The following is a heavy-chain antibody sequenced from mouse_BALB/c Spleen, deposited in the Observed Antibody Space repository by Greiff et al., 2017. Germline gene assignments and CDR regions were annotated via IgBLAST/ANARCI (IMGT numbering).Heavy chain of an antibody. J-gene: IGHJ3*01. CDR1: GFSLTSYD. CDR3: VRDQSTRRFAY. D-gene: IGHD2-1*01. Sequence: QVQLKESGPGLVAPSQSLSITCTVSGFSLTSYDISWIRQPPGKGLEWLGVIWTGGGTNYNSAFMSRLSISKDNSKSQVFLKMNSLQTDDTAIYYCVRDQSTRRFAYWGQGTLVTVSA. CDR2: IWTGGGT. V-gene: IGHV2-9-2*01.